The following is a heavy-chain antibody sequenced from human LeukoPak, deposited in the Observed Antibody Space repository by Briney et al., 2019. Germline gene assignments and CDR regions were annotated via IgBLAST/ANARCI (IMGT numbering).Heavy chain of an antibody. D-gene: IGHD5-24*01. CDR1: GFTVSDNS. CDR2: ISSSSSYI. V-gene: IGHV3-21*01. J-gene: IGHJ4*02. Sequence: GGSLRLSCAASGFTVSDNSLSWVRQAPGKGLEWVSSISSSSSYIYYADSVKGRFTISRDNAKNSLYLQMNSLRAEDTAVYYCARDLPPQRWLQLGPGDYWGQGTLVTVSS. CDR3: ARDLPPQRWLQLGPGDY.